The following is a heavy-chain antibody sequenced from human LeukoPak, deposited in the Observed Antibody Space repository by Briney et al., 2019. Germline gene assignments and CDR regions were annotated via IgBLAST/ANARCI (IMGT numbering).Heavy chain of an antibody. V-gene: IGHV3-21*01. CDR3: ARAYYDSSGYYYVYFDY. J-gene: IGHJ4*02. CDR1: GFTFSSNS. CDR2: ISSSSSYI. D-gene: IGHD3-22*01. Sequence: GGSLRLSCAASGFTFSSNSMNWVRQAPGKGLEWVSSISSSSSYIYYADSVKGRFTISRDNAKNSLYLQMNSLRAEDTAVYYCARAYYDSSGYYYVYFDYWGQGTLVTVSS.